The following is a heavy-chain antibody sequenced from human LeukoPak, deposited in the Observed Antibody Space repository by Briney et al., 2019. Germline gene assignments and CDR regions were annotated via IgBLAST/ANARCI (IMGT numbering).Heavy chain of an antibody. CDR1: GYSFTSYW. CDR2: IDPSDSYT. CDR3: ARFDYVWGSYPKSYYFDY. Sequence: GESLMISCKGSGYSFTSYWISWVRQLPGKGLEWMGRIDPSDSYTNYSPSFQGHVTIPADKSISTAYLQWSSLKASDTAMYYCARFDYVWGSYPKSYYFDYWGQGTLVTVSS. D-gene: IGHD3-16*02. J-gene: IGHJ4*02. V-gene: IGHV5-10-1*01.